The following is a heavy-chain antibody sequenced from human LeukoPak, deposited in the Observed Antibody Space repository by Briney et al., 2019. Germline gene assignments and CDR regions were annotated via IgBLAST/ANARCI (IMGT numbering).Heavy chain of an antibody. CDR1: GFTFSSYA. CDR2: ISGSGGST. J-gene: IGHJ3*02. V-gene: IGHV3-23*01. CDR3: AKSAYYYDSSGYYQVVHDAFDI. D-gene: IGHD3-22*01. Sequence: GGSLRLSCAASGFTFSSYAMSWVRQAPGKGLEWVSAISGSGGSTYYADSVKGRFTISRDNSKNTLYLQMSSLRAEDTAVYYCAKSAYYYDSSGYYQVVHDAFDIWGQGTMVTVSS.